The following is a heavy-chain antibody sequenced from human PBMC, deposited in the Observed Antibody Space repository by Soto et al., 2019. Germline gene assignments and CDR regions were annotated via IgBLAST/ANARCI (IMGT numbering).Heavy chain of an antibody. CDR2: ISSTSNNI. D-gene: IGHD6-13*01. CDR1: GFSLRSYS. CDR3: ARDLTTATGAFDY. V-gene: IGHV3-21*01. J-gene: IGHJ4*02. Sequence: EVQLVESGGGLVKPGGSLRLSCAASGFSLRSYSMNWVRQAPGKGLEWVSSISSTSNNIYYADSVKVRFTISRDNAKNSLFLQVNSLRDEDTAVYFCARDLTTATGAFDYWGQGTLVTVSS.